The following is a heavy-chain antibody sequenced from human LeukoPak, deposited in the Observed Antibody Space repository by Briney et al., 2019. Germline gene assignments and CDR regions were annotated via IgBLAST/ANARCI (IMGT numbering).Heavy chain of an antibody. CDR2: INPNSGDT. CDR3: ARGTTLGLDI. CDR1: GYTFTAYY. V-gene: IGHV1-2*02. J-gene: IGHJ3*02. D-gene: IGHD1-1*01. Sequence: GASVKVSCRASGYTFTAYYIHWVRQAPGQGLEWMGWINPNSGDTNLPQRFQGRVTMTRDTSIITAYMELSSLPSDDTGMYYCARGTTLGLDIWGQGTMVTVSS.